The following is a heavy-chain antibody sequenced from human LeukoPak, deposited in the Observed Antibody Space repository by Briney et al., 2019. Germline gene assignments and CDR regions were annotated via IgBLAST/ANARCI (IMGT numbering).Heavy chain of an antibody. CDR2: IKPDGSDK. Sequence: GGSLRLSCAASGFTFSAYWMSWVRQAPGKGLEWVALIKPDGSDKYYVDSVEGRFTISRDNAKNSLYLQMNSLRAEDTAVYYCARDTVFGVITGPRMDVWGQGTTVTVSS. CDR1: GFTFSAYW. J-gene: IGHJ6*02. CDR3: ARDTVFGVITGPRMDV. D-gene: IGHD3-3*01. V-gene: IGHV3-7*01.